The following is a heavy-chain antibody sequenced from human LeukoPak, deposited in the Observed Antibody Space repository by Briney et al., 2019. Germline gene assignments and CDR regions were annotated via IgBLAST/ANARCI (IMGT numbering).Heavy chain of an antibody. CDR2: IIASGDRT. D-gene: IGHD3-10*01. Sequence: GGSLRLSCAASGFTFSSYSMIWVRQAPGRGLEWVSAIIASGDRTYYADSVKGRFTISRDNSKNTLYLQMNSLRAEDTAVYSCAKNGEVLSWFDPWGQGTLVTVSS. CDR3: AKNGEVLSWFDP. V-gene: IGHV3-23*01. CDR1: GFTFSSYS. J-gene: IGHJ5*02.